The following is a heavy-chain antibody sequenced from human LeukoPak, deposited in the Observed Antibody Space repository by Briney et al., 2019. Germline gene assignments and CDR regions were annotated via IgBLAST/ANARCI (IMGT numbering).Heavy chain of an antibody. CDR2: ISSTTGTI. V-gene: IGHV3-48*01. J-gene: IGHJ3*02. Sequence: GGSLRLSCAASGFTFSSYNMNWVRQAPGKGLEWVSYISSTTGTIYYADSVKGRFTISRDNAKNSLYLQMNSLRGEDTAVYYCARDGDFGSVRFRDAFDIWGQGTMVTVSS. D-gene: IGHD3-3*01. CDR1: GFTFSSYN. CDR3: ARDGDFGSVRFRDAFDI.